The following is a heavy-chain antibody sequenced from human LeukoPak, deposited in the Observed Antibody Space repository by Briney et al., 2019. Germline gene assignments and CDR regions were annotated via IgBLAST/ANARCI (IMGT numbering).Heavy chain of an antibody. V-gene: IGHV4-59*12. CDR2: IYYSGST. J-gene: IGHJ1*01. CDR1: GGSISSYY. Sequence: SETLSLTCTVSGGSISSYYWSWVRQPPGKGLEWIGYIYYSGSTNYNPSLKSRVTISVDTSKNQFSLKLSSVTAADTAVYYCARDEEPDSSSSGKYFQHWGQGTLVTVSS. D-gene: IGHD6-6*01. CDR3: ARDEEPDSSSSGKYFQH.